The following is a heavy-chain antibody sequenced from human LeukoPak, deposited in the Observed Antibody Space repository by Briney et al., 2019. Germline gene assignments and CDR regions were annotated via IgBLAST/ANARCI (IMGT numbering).Heavy chain of an antibody. Sequence: GGSLRLSCAVSGFTFSSYSMNWVRQAPGKGLEWVSSISSSSSYIYYADSVKGRFTISRDNAKNSLYLQMNSLRAEDTAVYYCARDQGTAMVPNWFDPWGQGTLVTVSS. V-gene: IGHV3-21*01. J-gene: IGHJ5*02. CDR3: ARDQGTAMVPNWFDP. CDR2: ISSSSSYI. CDR1: GFTFSSYS. D-gene: IGHD5-18*01.